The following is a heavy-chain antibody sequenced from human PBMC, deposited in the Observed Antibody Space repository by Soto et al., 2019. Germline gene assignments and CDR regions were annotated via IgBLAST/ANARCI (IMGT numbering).Heavy chain of an antibody. J-gene: IGHJ6*02. Sequence: QVQLVESGGGVVQPGRSLRLSCAASGFTFSSYGMHWVRQAPGTGLEWVAVISYDGSNKYYADSVKGRFTISRDNSKNTLYLQMNSLRAEDTAVYYCAKDAEDCSSTSCSPTQYYYYGMDVWGQGTTVTVSS. D-gene: IGHD2-2*01. CDR2: ISYDGSNK. V-gene: IGHV3-30*18. CDR1: GFTFSSYG. CDR3: AKDAEDCSSTSCSPTQYYYYGMDV.